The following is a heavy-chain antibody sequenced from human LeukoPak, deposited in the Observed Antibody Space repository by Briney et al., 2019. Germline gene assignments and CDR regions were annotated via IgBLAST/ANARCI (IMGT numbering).Heavy chain of an antibody. J-gene: IGHJ6*03. CDR2: IFYTGDT. Sequence: PSETLSLTCSVSGGSVSSESYSWAWIRQSPQKGLEWIGSIFYTGDTYHNPSLKSRVTLSIDTSKNQFSLRLRSLTAADTALYYCARAGSITGTRLAYYYYYIDVWGKGNTVTVSS. V-gene: IGHV4-39*07. CDR3: ARAGSITGTRLAYYYYYIDV. D-gene: IGHD1-20*01. CDR1: GGSVSSESYS.